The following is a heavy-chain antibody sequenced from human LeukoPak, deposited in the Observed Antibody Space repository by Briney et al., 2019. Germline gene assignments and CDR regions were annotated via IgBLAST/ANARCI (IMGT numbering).Heavy chain of an antibody. D-gene: IGHD3-10*01. Sequence: PGGSLRLSCAASGFAFNTYSMNWVRQAPGKGLEWLSFISSSSSTIYYADSVKGRFTISRDNAKNSLYLQMNSLRAEDTALYYCARDRGYYFDYWGQGTLVTVSS. CDR1: GFAFNTYS. J-gene: IGHJ4*02. CDR3: ARDRGYYFDY. V-gene: IGHV3-48*01. CDR2: ISSSSSTI.